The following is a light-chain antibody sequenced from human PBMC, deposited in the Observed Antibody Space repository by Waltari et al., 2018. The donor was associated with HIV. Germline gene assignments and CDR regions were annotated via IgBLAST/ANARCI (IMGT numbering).Light chain of an antibody. CDR3: QFLDTYLL. CDR2: ATA. J-gene: IGKJ4*01. Sequence: DIQLSQSPSFLSASVGDRVTITCQASRRISSYLPWYQQKPVKAPKHLIYATATLQSGVPSRFSGSGSGTEFTLPTGSLQPEDFATYFCQFLDTYLLFGGGTKVEVK. V-gene: IGKV1-9*01. CDR1: RRISSY.